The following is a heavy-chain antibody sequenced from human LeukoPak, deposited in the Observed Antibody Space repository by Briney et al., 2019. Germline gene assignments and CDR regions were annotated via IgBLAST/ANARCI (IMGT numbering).Heavy chain of an antibody. D-gene: IGHD4-17*01. CDR2: ISGSGGST. CDR3: IVFGDSNH. Sequence: GGSLRLSCAASGFTFSSYAMSWVRQAPGKGLEWVSGISGSGGSTYYADSVKGRFTISRDTSKNTLYLQINSLSVEDTAVYYCIVFGDSNHWGQGTLVTVSS. J-gene: IGHJ5*02. CDR1: GFTFSSYA. V-gene: IGHV3-23*01.